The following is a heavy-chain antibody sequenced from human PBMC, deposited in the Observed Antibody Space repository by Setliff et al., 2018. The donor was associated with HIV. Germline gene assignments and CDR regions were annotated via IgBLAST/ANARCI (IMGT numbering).Heavy chain of an antibody. CDR1: GFTFSNYA. J-gene: IGHJ6*03. CDR3: AREGTVRYGYYYYMDV. CDR2: IPYDGIHE. V-gene: IGHV3-30*04. Sequence: PGESLRLSCAASGFTFSNYAMHWVRQAPGKGLEWVAVIPYDGIHEYYVDSVKGRFTISRDNSKNTLFLQLNSLRAEDTAVYYCAREGTVRYGYYYYMDVWGKGTTVTVSS. D-gene: IGHD4-17*01.